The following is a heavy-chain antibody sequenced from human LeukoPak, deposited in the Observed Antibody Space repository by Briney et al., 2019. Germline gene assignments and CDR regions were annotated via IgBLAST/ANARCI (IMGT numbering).Heavy chain of an antibody. D-gene: IGHD2-15*01. J-gene: IGHJ1*01. V-gene: IGHV1-46*01. CDR3: ARINRWWATTTYFQH. CDR1: GYTFTSYY. Sequence: ASVKVSCKASGYTFTSYYMHWVRQAPGQGLEWMGIINPSSGGTSYAQKFQGRITMTRVMSTSTVYMELSSLRSDDTAVYYCARINRWWATTTYFQHWGQGTLVTVSS. CDR2: INPSSGGT.